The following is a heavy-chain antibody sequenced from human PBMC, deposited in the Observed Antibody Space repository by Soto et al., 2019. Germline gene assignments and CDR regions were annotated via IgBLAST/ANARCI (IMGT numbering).Heavy chain of an antibody. D-gene: IGHD3-22*01. Sequence: ASVKGSCKTSGYTFTGYYMHCVRQSRSQWLEWMGWINPNSGGTNYAQKFQGWVTMTRDTSISTAYMELSRLRSDDTAVYYCARASPNYYDSSDTYYYYGMDVWGQGTTVTVSS. CDR2: INPNSGGT. CDR1: GYTFTGYY. V-gene: IGHV1-2*04. CDR3: ARASPNYYDSSDTYYYYGMDV. J-gene: IGHJ6*02.